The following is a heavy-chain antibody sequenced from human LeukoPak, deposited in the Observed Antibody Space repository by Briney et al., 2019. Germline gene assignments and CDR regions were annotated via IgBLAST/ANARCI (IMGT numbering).Heavy chain of an antibody. CDR3: ARRYCSTCPTGHAFDL. V-gene: IGHV3-53*01. CDR2: LSSGDNT. D-gene: IGHD2-2*01. Sequence: GGSLRLSCAASGFSVNSYYMSWVRQAPGRGLEWVSALSSGDNTHYADSVNGRSTISRDNSKNTLYLQLNSLRAEDTAVYYCARRYCSTCPTGHAFDLWGQGTMVTVSS. J-gene: IGHJ3*01. CDR1: GFSVNSYY.